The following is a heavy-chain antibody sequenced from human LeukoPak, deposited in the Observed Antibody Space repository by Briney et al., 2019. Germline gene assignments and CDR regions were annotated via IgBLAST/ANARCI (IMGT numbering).Heavy chain of an antibody. D-gene: IGHD2-15*01. J-gene: IGHJ4*02. Sequence: SQTLSLTCTVSGVSISSGGYYWSWIRQHPGKGLEWIGYIYYSGSTYYNPSLRSRVTISVDTSKNQFSLKLSSVTAADTAVYYCARAGPRYCSGGSCYSVDYWGQGTLVTVSS. CDR2: IYYSGST. V-gene: IGHV4-31*03. CDR3: ARAGPRYCSGGSCYSVDY. CDR1: GVSISSGGYY.